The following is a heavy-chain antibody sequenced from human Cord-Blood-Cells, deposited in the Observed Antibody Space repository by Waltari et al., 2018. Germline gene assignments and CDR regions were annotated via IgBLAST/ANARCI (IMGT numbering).Heavy chain of an antibody. CDR3: ARHTPDLVGATDYSFDY. Sequence: QLQLQESGPGLVKPSETLSLTCTVSGGSISSSSYYWGWIRQPPGKGLEWIGSIYYSGGSYYTPSLKSRVTISVDTSKNQFSLKLSSVTAADTAVYYCARHTPDLVGATDYSFDYWGQGTLVTVSS. J-gene: IGHJ4*02. CDR1: GGSISSSSYY. V-gene: IGHV4-39*07. D-gene: IGHD1-26*01. CDR2: IYYSGGS.